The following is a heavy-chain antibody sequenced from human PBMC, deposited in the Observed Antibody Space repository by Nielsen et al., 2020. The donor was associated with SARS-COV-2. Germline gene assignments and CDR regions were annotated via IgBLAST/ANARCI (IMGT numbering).Heavy chain of an antibody. D-gene: IGHD6-13*01. Sequence: SETLSLTCTVSGGSISSSSYYWGWIRQPPGKGLEWIGSIYYSGSTYYNPSLKSRVTISVDTSKNQFSLKLSSVTAADTAVYYCARGESSRSSFGDGMDVWGQGTTVTVSS. V-gene: IGHV4-39*01. J-gene: IGHJ6*02. CDR3: ARGESSRSSFGDGMDV. CDR1: GGSISSSSYY. CDR2: IYYSGST.